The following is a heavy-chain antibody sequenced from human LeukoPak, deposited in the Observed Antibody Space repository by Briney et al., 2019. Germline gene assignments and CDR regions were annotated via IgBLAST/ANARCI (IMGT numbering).Heavy chain of an antibody. CDR3: AKDRELKYSSGYYFDY. Sequence: GGSLRLSCAASGFTFSDYWMSWVRQAPGKGLEWVSAISGSGGSTYYADSVKGRFTISRDNSKNTLYLQMNSLRAEDTAVYYCAKDRELKYSSGYYFDYWGQGTLVTVSS. J-gene: IGHJ4*02. CDR1: GFTFSDYW. D-gene: IGHD6-19*01. V-gene: IGHV3-23*01. CDR2: ISGSGGST.